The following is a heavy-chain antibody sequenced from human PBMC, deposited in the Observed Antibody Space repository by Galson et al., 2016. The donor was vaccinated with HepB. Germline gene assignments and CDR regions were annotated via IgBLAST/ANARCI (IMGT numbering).Heavy chain of an antibody. CDR3: VKDQPYGTGWYGCSEA. V-gene: IGHV3-23*01. J-gene: IGHJ5*02. Sequence: SLRLSCAASGFTFITSVMSWVRQTPGKGLEWVSSFRGRANTQYADSVRGRFTASRDDSKGTLFLQMNSLTADDTAVYYCVKDQPYGTGWYGCSEAWGQGTLVIVAS. CDR2: FRGRANT. D-gene: IGHD6-13*01. CDR1: GFTFITSV.